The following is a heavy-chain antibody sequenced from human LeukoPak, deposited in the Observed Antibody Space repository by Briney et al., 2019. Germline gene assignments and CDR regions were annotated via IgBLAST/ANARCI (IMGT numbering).Heavy chain of an antibody. V-gene: IGHV3-23*01. J-gene: IGHJ4*02. CDR2: LSGSGGST. Sequence: GGSRLSCAASGFTFSNYAMSWVRQAPGKGLEWVSALSGSGGSTYYADSVKGRFTISRDNSRNTLYLQMNSLRAEDTALYYCAKDIYEYREFWSSTFDYWGQGTLVTVSS. D-gene: IGHD6-6*01. CDR3: AKDIYEYREFWSSTFDY. CDR1: GFTFSNYA.